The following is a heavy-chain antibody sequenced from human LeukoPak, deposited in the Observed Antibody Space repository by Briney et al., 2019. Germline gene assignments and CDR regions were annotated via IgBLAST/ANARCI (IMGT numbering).Heavy chain of an antibody. CDR2: IGRQGDSDAT. CDR3: AGDYNFLTGLNY. Sequence: GGSLRLSCAASGLTFSGSGIHWVRQASGKGLEWLGRIGRQGDSDATRYAASLEGKFTISRVDSRNTAYLQMNSLKTEDTAVYYCAGDYNFLTGLNYWGQGTLVTVSS. D-gene: IGHD3-9*01. CDR1: GLTFSGSG. V-gene: IGHV3-73*01. J-gene: IGHJ4*02.